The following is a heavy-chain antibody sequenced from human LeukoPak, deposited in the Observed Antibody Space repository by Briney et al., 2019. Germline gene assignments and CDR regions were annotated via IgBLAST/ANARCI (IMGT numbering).Heavy chain of an antibody. J-gene: IGHJ3*02. D-gene: IGHD6-13*01. CDR1: GYTFISYG. CDR2: ISAYSGNT. CDR3: ARDRSSWLVDAFDI. V-gene: IGHV1-18*01. Sequence: GASVKVSCKASGYTFISYGISWVRQAPGQGLEWMGWISAYSGNTNYAQKFQGRVAMTTDTSTRTAYMELRSLRSDDTAVYYCARDRSSWLVDAFDIWGQGTMVTVSS.